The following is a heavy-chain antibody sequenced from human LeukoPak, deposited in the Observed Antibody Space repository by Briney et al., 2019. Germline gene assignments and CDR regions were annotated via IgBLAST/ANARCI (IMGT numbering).Heavy chain of an antibody. Sequence: SQTLSLTCTVSGGSISSGGYYWSWIRQHPGKGLEWIGYIYYSGSTYYNPSLKSRVTISVDTSKNQFSLKLSSVTAADTAVYYCARELGCGSGSYSSCWFDPWGQGTLVTVSS. CDR2: IYYSGST. CDR1: GGSISSGGYY. CDR3: ARELGCGSGSYSSCWFDP. V-gene: IGHV4-31*03. J-gene: IGHJ5*02. D-gene: IGHD3-10*01.